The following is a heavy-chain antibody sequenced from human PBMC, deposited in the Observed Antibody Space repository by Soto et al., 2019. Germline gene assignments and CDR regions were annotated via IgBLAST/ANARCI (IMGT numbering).Heavy chain of an antibody. CDR1: GFTFSSYA. CDR2: ISGSGGST. Sequence: EVQLLESGGGLVQPGGSLRLSCAASGFTFSSYAMSWVRQAPGKGLEWVSAISGSGGSTYYADSVKGRFTISRDNSKNTLYLQMTSLRAEDTAVYYCAKSLSGQWLLLYWGQGTLVTVSS. J-gene: IGHJ4*02. V-gene: IGHV3-23*01. D-gene: IGHD6-19*01. CDR3: AKSLSGQWLLLY.